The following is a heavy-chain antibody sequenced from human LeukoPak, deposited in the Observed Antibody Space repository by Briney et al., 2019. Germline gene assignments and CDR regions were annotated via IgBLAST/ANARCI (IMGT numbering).Heavy chain of an antibody. CDR2: IIGSVHST. CDR1: GFTLTSYA. V-gene: IGHV3-23*01. Sequence: QPGESLRLSCAASGFTLTSYAMSWVRQAPGKGLEWVSAIIGSVHSTCYADSVKGRFTISRDNSKNTLYLQMNSLRAEDTAVYYCAKHSYDSSGYYSIDYWGQGTLVTVFS. CDR3: AKHSYDSSGYYSIDY. D-gene: IGHD3-22*01. J-gene: IGHJ4*02.